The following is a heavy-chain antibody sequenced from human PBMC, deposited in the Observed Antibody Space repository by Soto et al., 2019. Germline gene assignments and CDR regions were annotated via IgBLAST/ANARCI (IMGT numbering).Heavy chain of an antibody. J-gene: IGHJ4*02. Sequence: ASVKVSCKTSGYTFINYYIHWVRQAPGQGLEWMGWVNPRSGDTNYAQKFQGRVTMTRDTSISTAYMELSSLRSDDTAVFYCARQFAYCGGDCFTEPIEYWGQGTLVTVSS. V-gene: IGHV1-2*02. CDR3: ARQFAYCGGDCFTEPIEY. D-gene: IGHD2-21*02. CDR1: GYTFINYY. CDR2: VNPRSGDT.